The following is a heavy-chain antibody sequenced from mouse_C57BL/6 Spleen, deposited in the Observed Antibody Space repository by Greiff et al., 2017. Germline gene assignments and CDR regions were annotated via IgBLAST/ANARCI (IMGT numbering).Heavy chain of an antibody. D-gene: IGHD1-1*01. J-gene: IGHJ2*01. V-gene: IGHV1-82*01. CDR2: LYPGDGDT. CDR1: GYAFSSSW. CDR3: ARDYYGSTYFDY. Sequence: QVQLQQSGPELVKPGASVKISCKASGYAFSSSWMNWVKQRPGKGLEWIGRLYPGDGDTNYNGKFKGKATLTADKSSSTAYMQLSSLTSEDSAVYFCARDYYGSTYFDYWGQGTTLTVSS.